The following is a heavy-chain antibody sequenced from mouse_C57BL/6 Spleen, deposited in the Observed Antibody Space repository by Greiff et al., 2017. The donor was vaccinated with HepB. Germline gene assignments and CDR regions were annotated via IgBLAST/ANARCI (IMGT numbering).Heavy chain of an antibody. CDR1: GYTFTDYY. D-gene: IGHD1-1*01. V-gene: IGHV1-19*01. J-gene: IGHJ3*01. CDR3: AREASRGGSPLTFAY. Sequence: EVQLQQSGPVLVKPGASVKMSCKASGYTFTDYYMNWVKQSHGKSLEWIGVINPYNGGTSYNQKFKGKATLTVDKSSSTAYMELNSLTSEDSAVYYCAREASRGGSPLTFAYWGQGTLVTVSA. CDR2: INPYNGGT.